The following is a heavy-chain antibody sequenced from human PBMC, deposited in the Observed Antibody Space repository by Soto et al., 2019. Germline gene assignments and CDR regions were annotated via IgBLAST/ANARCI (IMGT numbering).Heavy chain of an antibody. Sequence: GSLRLPFSASVFLFIRDEISWAAPAGCKGLAWVSYISSSGSTIYYADSVKGRFTISRDNSKNTLYLQMNSLRAEDTAVYYCAKEGPDRYFDWFSTIDACDRCAHGTRVNAS. D-gene: IGHD3-9*01. CDR2: ISSSGSTI. CDR1: VFLFIRDE. J-gene: IGHJ3*01. V-gene: IGHV3-48*03. CDR3: AKEGPDRYFDWFSTIDACDR.